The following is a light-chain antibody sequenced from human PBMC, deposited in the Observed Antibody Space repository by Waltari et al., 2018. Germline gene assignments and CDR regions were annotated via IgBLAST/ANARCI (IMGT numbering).Light chain of an antibody. CDR3: QQYDSFWT. CDR1: ESISNW. Sequence: DIQMTQSPSTLSASVGDRVTITCRASESISNWLAWYQQKPGKAPKVLIHKASSLESGVPSRVSGSASATEFTLTSSNLQPDDFATYYCQQYDSFWTFGQGTKVEIK. J-gene: IGKJ1*01. CDR2: KAS. V-gene: IGKV1-5*03.